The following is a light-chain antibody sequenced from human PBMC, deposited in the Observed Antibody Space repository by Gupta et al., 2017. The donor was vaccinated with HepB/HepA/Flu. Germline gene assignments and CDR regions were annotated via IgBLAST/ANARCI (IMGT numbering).Light chain of an antibody. V-gene: IGKV3-11*01. CDR2: DAS. CDR1: QSVSSY. Sequence: EIVLTQSPATLSLSPGERATLSCRASQSVSSYLAWYQQKPGQAPRLLIYDASNRATGIPARFSGSGDGTDVTLTISSRDPEDFAVYYCQQLINCHPSVTFGHGTKVDIK. CDR3: QQLINCHPSVT. J-gene: IGKJ3*01.